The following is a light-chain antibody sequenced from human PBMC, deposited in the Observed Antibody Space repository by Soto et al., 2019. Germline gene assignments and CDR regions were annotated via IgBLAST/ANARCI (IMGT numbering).Light chain of an antibody. CDR2: GAS. J-gene: IGKJ2*01. Sequence: EILMTQSQATLSFSPGERATLSCSASQRISSNVAWYQLKPGQAPRLLIYGASTRATGVPARFSGGGSGTEFTLTISSLQSEDFAVYFCQQYKDWPPYTFGQGTKLEIK. CDR1: QRISSN. CDR3: QQYKDWPPYT. V-gene: IGKV3-15*01.